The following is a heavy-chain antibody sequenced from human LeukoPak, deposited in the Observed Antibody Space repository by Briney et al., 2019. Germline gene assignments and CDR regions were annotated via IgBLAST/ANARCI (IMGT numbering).Heavy chain of an antibody. CDR3: ARVTTYYDSSMFDY. CDR2: INADEDRA. V-gene: IGHV3-74*01. CDR1: GFTFSDYW. Sequence: TGGSLRLSCAASGFTFSDYWMHWVRQAPGKGLVWVSHINADEDRAAYADSVKGRFTISRDNAKNSLYLQMNSLRAEGTAVYYCARVTTYYDSSMFDYWGQGTLVTVSS. J-gene: IGHJ4*02. D-gene: IGHD3-22*01.